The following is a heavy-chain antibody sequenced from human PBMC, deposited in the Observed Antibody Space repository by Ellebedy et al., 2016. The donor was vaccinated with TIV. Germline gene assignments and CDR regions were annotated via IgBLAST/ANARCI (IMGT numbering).Heavy chain of an antibody. J-gene: IGHJ4*02. D-gene: IGHD6-13*01. V-gene: IGHV1-2*02. CDR2: IITNSGGT. Sequence: AASVKVSCKASGYTFTGYYIHWVRQAPGQGLEWMGWIITNSGGTNYAPKFQGRVTMTRDTSISTAYMELSRLRSDDTAVYYCARELVAASGNYWGQGTLVTVSS. CDR3: ARELVAASGNY. CDR1: GYTFTGYY.